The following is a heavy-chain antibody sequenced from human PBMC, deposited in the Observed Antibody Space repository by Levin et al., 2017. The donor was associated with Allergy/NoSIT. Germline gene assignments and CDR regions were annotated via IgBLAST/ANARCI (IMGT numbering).Heavy chain of an antibody. CDR2: ISYDGSNK. V-gene: IGHV3-30*03. CDR1: GFTFSSYG. J-gene: IGHJ4*02. CDR3: VYSYGDYLFDY. D-gene: IGHD4-17*01. Sequence: GESLKISCAASGFTFSSYGMHWVRQAPGKGLEWVAVISYDGSNKYYADSVKGRFTISRDNSKNTLYLQMNSLRAEDTAVYYCVYSYGDYLFDYWGQGTLVTVSS.